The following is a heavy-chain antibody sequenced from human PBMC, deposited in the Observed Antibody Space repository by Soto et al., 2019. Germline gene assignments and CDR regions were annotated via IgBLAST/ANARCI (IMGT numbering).Heavy chain of an antibody. CDR2: ISGSGGST. D-gene: IGHD3-9*01. J-gene: IGHJ4*02. CDR1: GFTFSSYA. Sequence: GGSLRLSCAASGFTFSSYAMSWVRQAPGKGLEWVSAISGSGGSTYYADSVKGRFTISRDNSKNTLYLQMNSLRAEDTAVYYCAKAPDYDILTGYFDLFDERGQGTLVTVSS. V-gene: IGHV3-23*01. CDR3: AKAPDYDILTGYFDLFDE.